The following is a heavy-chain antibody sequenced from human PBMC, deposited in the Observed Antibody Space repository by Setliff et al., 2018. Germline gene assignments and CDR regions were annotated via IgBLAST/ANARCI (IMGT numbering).Heavy chain of an antibody. CDR1: GFTFSNYA. Sequence: PGGSLRLSCAASGFTFSNYAMSWVRQAPGKGLEWVSAIDESGGATDYADSVKGRFIISRDNSKNTLYLQLDSLRSEDTAIYYCAKDKSRVLLLHAGWGLFDYWGQGTLVTVSS. D-gene: IGHD1-26*01. CDR2: IDESGGAT. V-gene: IGHV3-23*01. J-gene: IGHJ4*02. CDR3: AKDKSRVLLLHAGWGLFDY.